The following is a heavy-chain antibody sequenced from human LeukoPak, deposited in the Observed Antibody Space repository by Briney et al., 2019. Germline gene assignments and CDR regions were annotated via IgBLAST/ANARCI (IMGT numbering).Heavy chain of an antibody. Sequence: PGGSLRLSCAASGFTFSSYGMHWVRQAPGKGLEWVSSIWYDGSNEYYADSVKGRFTISRDNSKKTLYLQMNSLTAEDTAVYYCARPNYYDTSGYYYYFGHWGQGTLVTISS. CDR1: GFTFSSYG. D-gene: IGHD3-22*01. CDR2: IWYDGSNE. CDR3: ARPNYYDTSGYYYYFGH. J-gene: IGHJ4*02. V-gene: IGHV3-33*01.